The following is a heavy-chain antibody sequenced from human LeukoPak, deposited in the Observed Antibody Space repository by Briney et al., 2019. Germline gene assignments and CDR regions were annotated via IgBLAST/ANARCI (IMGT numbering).Heavy chain of an antibody. Sequence: SETLSLTCAVYGGSFSGYYWSWIRQPPGKGLEWIGEINHSGSTNYNPSLKSRVTISVDTSKNQFSLKLSSVTAADTAVYYCARAAAAIDYWGQGTLVTVSS. CDR2: INHSGST. V-gene: IGHV4-34*01. J-gene: IGHJ4*02. CDR3: ARAAAAIDY. D-gene: IGHD6-13*01. CDR1: GGSFSGYY.